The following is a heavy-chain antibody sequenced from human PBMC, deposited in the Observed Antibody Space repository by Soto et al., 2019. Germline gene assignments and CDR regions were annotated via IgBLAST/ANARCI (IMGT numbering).Heavy chain of an antibody. CDR3: EKGAYDDKSGYYQSSPFDF. Sequence: EVQLLESGGGLVQPGGSLRLSCAASGFTFSSYAMSWVRQAPGKGLEWVSAISGSGGSTYYADSVKGRFTISRDNSKNTRYMLMNSMKGEDTAVSYIEKGAYDDKSGYYQSSPFDFWGHGTLVTVSS. CDR1: GFTFSSYA. J-gene: IGHJ4*01. CDR2: ISGSGGST. V-gene: IGHV3-23*01. D-gene: IGHD3-22*01.